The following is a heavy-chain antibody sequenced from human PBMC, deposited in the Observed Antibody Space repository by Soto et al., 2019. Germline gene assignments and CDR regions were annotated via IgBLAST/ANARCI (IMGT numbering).Heavy chain of an antibody. Sequence: QVQLVESGGGVVQPGRSLRLSCAASGFTFSSYGMHWVRQAPGKGLGWVAVISYDGSNKYYADSVKGRFTISRDISKNTLYLQMNSLRAEDTAVYYCAKDPTGYYYDSSCYYSHGDGQLYFDYWGQGTLVTVSS. CDR2: ISYDGSNK. CDR3: AKDPTGYYYDSSCYYSHGDGQLYFDY. CDR1: GFTFSSYG. D-gene: IGHD3-22*01. J-gene: IGHJ4*02. V-gene: IGHV3-30*18.